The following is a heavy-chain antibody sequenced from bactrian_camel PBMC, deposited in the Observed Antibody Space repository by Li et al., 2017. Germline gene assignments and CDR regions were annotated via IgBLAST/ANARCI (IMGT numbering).Heavy chain of an antibody. Sequence: HVQLVESGGGSVQAGGSLRLSCAASGDASSMNCMGWFRQAPGAERLGVAAINTAGDGRIYYAESVKGRFTISQDNAKNTVWLQMDSLKPEDTAVYFCAADDPTRCTYRLRRTDFAYWGQGTQVTVS. CDR2: INTAGDGRI. D-gene: IGHD1*01. J-gene: IGHJ6*01. V-gene: IGHV3S54*01. CDR1: GDASSMNC. CDR3: AADDPTRCTYRLRRTDFAY.